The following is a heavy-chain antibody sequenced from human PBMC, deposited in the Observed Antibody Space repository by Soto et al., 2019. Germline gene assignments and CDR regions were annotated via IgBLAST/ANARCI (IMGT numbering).Heavy chain of an antibody. CDR3: ARGDFWSGSVACDGMDV. J-gene: IGHJ6*02. V-gene: IGHV1-46*01. CDR1: GYTFTSYY. D-gene: IGHD3-3*01. CDR2: INPSGGST. Sequence: ASVKVSCKASGYTFTSYYMHWVRQAPGQGLEWMGIINPSGGSTSYAQKFQGRVTMTRDTSTSTVYMELSSLRSEDTAVYYCARGDFWSGSVACDGMDVWGQGTTVTVSS.